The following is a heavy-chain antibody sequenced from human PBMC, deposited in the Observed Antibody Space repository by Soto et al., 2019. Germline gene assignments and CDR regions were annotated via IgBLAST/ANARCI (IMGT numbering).Heavy chain of an antibody. CDR1: GYDFTTYG. CDR2: ISAHNGNT. Sequence: QVHLVQSGADVKKSGASVKVSCKGSGYDFTTYGITWVRQAPGQGLEWMAWISAHNGNTDYAQKLQGRVTVTRDTSTSTAYVELRSLRSDDTAVYYCARGRYGDYWGQGALVTVSS. V-gene: IGHV1-18*01. J-gene: IGHJ4*02. CDR3: ARGRYGDY. D-gene: IGHD1-1*01.